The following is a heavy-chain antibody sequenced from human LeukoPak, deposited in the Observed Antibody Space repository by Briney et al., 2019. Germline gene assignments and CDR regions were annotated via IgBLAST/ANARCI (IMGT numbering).Heavy chain of an antibody. J-gene: IGHJ5*02. Sequence: GESLKISCKGSGYSFTSYWIGWVRQMPGKGLEWMGIIYPGDSDTRYSPSFQGQVTISADKSISTAYLQWSSLKASDTAMYYCARSPLLVDTAMVNWGWFDPWGQGTLVTVSS. CDR1: GYSFTSYW. V-gene: IGHV5-51*01. D-gene: IGHD5-18*01. CDR3: ARSPLLVDTAMVNWGWFDP. CDR2: IYPGDSDT.